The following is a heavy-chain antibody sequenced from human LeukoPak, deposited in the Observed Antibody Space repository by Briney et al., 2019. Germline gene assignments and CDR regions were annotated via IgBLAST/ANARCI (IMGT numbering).Heavy chain of an antibody. CDR3: ARVGRGLRYFDWLPRSIEERGYWFDP. CDR2: INHSGST. CDR1: GGSFSGYY. Sequence: SETLSLTCAVYGGSFSGYYWSWIRQPPGKGLEWIGEINHSGSTNYNPSLKSRVTISVDTSKNQFSLKLSSVTAADTAVYYCARVGRGLRYFDWLPRSIEERGYWFDPWGQGTLVTVSS. D-gene: IGHD3-9*01. J-gene: IGHJ5*02. V-gene: IGHV4-34*01.